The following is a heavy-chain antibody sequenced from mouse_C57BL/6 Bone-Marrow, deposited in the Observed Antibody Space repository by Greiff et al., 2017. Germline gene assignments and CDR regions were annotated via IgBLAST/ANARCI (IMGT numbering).Heavy chain of an antibody. V-gene: IGHV1-85*01. CDR2: IYPRDGSA. CDR1: GYTFKSYD. D-gene: IGHD1-1*01. CDR3: ARLEFDGSSGVWYFDV. Sequence: QVQLQQSGPELVKPGASVKLSCKASGYTFKSYDINWVKQRPGQGLAWIGWIYPRDGSAKYNEKFKGKATLTVDTSASTAYMELHSLTSEDSAVYFCARLEFDGSSGVWYFDVWGTGTTVTVSS. J-gene: IGHJ1*03.